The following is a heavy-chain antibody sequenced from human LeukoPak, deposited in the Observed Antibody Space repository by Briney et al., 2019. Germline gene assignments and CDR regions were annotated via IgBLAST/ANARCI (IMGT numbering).Heavy chain of an antibody. D-gene: IGHD2-15*01. J-gene: IGHJ2*01. CDR1: GFTFSSYS. V-gene: IGHV3-21*01. CDR3: ARDVVAAGGYWYFDL. CDR2: ISSSSSYI. Sequence: GGSLRLSCAASGFTFSSYSMNWVRQAPGKGLEWVSSISSSSSYIYYADSVKGRFTISRDNAKNSLYLQMNSLRAEDTAVYYCARDVVAAGGYWYFDLWGRGTLVTVSS.